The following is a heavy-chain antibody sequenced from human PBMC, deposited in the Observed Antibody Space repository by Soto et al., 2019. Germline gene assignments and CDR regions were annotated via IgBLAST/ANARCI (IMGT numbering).Heavy chain of an antibody. CDR1: GFTFSSYS. CDR2: ISSSSSYI. J-gene: IGHJ4*02. Sequence: GGSLRLSCAASGFTFSSYSMNWVRQAPGKGLEWVSSISSSSSYIYYADSVKGRFTISRDNAKNSLYLQMNSLRAEDTDVYYCARAFPDIVVVPAAHGNYFDYWGQGTLVTVSS. CDR3: ARAFPDIVVVPAAHGNYFDY. D-gene: IGHD2-2*01. V-gene: IGHV3-21*01.